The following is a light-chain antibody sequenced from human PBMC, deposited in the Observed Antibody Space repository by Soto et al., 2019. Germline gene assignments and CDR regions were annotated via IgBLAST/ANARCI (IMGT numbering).Light chain of an antibody. CDR3: QQYGSAPWT. CDR2: GAS. Sequence: EIVLTQSPGTLSLSPGERATLSCRASQSVSSSYLAWYQQKPGQAPRLLIYGASSRATGIPDRFSGSGSGNDRTLTISRLEAEDFAVYYCQQYGSAPWTFGQGTKVEIK. CDR1: QSVSSSY. J-gene: IGKJ1*01. V-gene: IGKV3-20*01.